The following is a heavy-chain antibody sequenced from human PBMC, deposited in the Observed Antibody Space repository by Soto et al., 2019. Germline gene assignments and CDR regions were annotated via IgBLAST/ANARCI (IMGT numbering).Heavy chain of an antibody. CDR2: IKQDGSEK. Sequence: LRLSCAASGFTFSRYWMSWVRQAPGRGLEWVANIKQDGSEKYYVASVKGRFTMSKDNVKNSLYLQMNSLRAEDTALYYCARVRYGGNSYYFDYWGQGTQVTVSS. J-gene: IGHJ4*02. CDR1: GFTFSRYW. V-gene: IGHV3-7*03. D-gene: IGHD4-17*01. CDR3: ARVRYGGNSYYFDY.